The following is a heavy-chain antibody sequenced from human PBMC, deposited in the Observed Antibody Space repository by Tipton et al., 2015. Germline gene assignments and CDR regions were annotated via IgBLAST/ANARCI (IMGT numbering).Heavy chain of an antibody. D-gene: IGHD6-19*01. Sequence: TLSLTCTVSGGSISGTNYYWGWIRQPPGKGLEWLVRIFFRGRTDYNPSLQSRVTTSVDASMNQFSLKVFSVTAADTAVYYCAKWVDPVGFDIWGQGTMVTVSS. CDR1: GGSISGTNYY. CDR2: IFFRGRT. CDR3: AKWVDPVGFDI. V-gene: IGHV4-39*01. J-gene: IGHJ3*02.